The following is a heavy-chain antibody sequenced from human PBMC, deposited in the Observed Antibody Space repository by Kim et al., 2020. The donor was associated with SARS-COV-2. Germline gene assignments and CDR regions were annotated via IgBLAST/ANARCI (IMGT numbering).Heavy chain of an antibody. V-gene: IGHV6-1*01. D-gene: IGHD3-16*01. CDR3: ARGARRVHAFDI. CDR1: GYSVSSITDS. J-gene: IGHJ3*02. Sequence: TLSLTCAISGYSVSSITDSWNWIRLSPSRGLEWLGRTYYRSKWLNDYALSMKGRITVSPDTSKNEFSLQLNSVTAEDTALYYCARGARRVHAFDIWGQGTKVTFSS. CDR2: TYYRSKWLN.